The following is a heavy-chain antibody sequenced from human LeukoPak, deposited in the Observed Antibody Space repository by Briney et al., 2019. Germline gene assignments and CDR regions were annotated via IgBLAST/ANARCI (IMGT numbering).Heavy chain of an antibody. CDR2: INPSGGST. Sequence: VASVKVSCKASGYTFTSYYMHWVRRAPGQGLEWMGIINPSGGSTSYARKFQGRVTMTRDTSTSTVYMELSSLRSEDTAVYYCARQYCGGDCFSSYYYYGMDVWGQGTTVTVSS. D-gene: IGHD2-21*02. V-gene: IGHV1-46*01. CDR3: ARQYCGGDCFSSYYYYGMDV. CDR1: GYTFTSYY. J-gene: IGHJ6*02.